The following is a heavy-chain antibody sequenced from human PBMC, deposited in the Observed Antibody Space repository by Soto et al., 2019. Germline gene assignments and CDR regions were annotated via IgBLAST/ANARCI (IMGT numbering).Heavy chain of an antibody. J-gene: IGHJ4*02. Sequence: ASVKVSCKASGYTFTSYGISWVRQAPGQGLEWMGWISAYNGNTNYAQKLQGRVTMTTDTSTSTAYMELRSLRSDDTAVYYCARVAGLDGSGSYYTPIDYWGKGTLVTVPS. D-gene: IGHD3-10*01. CDR2: ISAYNGNT. V-gene: IGHV1-18*01. CDR1: GYTFTSYG. CDR3: ARVAGLDGSGSYYTPIDY.